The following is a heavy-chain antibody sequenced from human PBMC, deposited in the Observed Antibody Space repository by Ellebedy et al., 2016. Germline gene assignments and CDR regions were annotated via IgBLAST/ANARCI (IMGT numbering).Heavy chain of an antibody. V-gene: IGHV3-23*01. D-gene: IGHD3-16*01. CDR2: ISAGSDTT. CDR3: ARGVGGTSLNWFDP. Sequence: GESLKISXTASGLNFNTFFMSWVRQAPGKGLEWVSTISAGSDTTRLADSVKGRFTISRDSSKNSVYLRMNSLRAEDTAVYYCARGVGGTSLNWFDPWGQGTLVTVSS. J-gene: IGHJ5*02. CDR1: GLNFNTFF.